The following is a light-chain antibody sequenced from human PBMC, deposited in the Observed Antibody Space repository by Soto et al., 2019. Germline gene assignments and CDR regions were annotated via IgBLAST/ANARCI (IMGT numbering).Light chain of an antibody. J-gene: IGKJ1*01. Sequence: DIQMTQSPSTLSASVGDRVTITCRASQSISSWLAWYQQKPGKAPKLLIYDASSLESGVPSRFSGSGSGTEFTLTISSLQPDDFATYYCQQYKRTFGHRTKVEIK. CDR1: QSISSW. V-gene: IGKV1-5*01. CDR3: QQYKRT. CDR2: DAS.